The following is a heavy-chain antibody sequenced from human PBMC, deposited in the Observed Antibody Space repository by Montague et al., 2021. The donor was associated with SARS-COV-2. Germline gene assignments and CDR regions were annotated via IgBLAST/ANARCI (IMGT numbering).Heavy chain of an antibody. CDR2: IYYSGST. CDR1: GASISSGTYY. D-gene: IGHD1-26*01. Sequence: SETLSLTCTVSGASISSGTYYWSWIRQPPGKGLEWIGYIYYSGSTIYNPSLKSRVTMSVDPSKNQFSLPLNAVTAADTAVYYCVIRLPGGEGPFDHWGQGTLVIVSS. V-gene: IGHV4-61*01. J-gene: IGHJ4*02. CDR3: VIRLPGGEGPFDH.